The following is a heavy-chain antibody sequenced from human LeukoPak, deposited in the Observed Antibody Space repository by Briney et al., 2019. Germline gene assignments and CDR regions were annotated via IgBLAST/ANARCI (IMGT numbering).Heavy chain of an antibody. CDR1: GGSINSYY. D-gene: IGHD3-9*01. CDR2: IHYTGST. Sequence: SETLSLTCTVSGGSINSYYWSWIRQPPGKGLECIGYIHYTGSTNYNPSLKSRVTMSVDTSKNQFSLKLSSVTAADTAVHYCARSPLRYFDWLSDYYYYMDVWGKGTTVTISS. V-gene: IGHV4-59*12. CDR3: ARSPLRYFDWLSDYYYYMDV. J-gene: IGHJ6*03.